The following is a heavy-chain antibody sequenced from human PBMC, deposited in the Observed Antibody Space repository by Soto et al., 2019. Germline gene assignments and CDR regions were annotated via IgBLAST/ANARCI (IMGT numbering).Heavy chain of an antibody. CDR1: GGSISSGDYY. D-gene: IGHD3-3*01. CDR3: ARADGIFGVVNRNWFDP. V-gene: IGHV4-30-4*01. J-gene: IGHJ5*02. Sequence: PSETLSLTCTVSGGSISSGDYYWSWIRQPPGKGLEWIGYIYYSGSTYYNPSLKSRVTISVDTSKNQFSLKLSSVTAADTAVYYCARADGIFGVVNRNWFDPWGQGTLVTVSS. CDR2: IYYSGST.